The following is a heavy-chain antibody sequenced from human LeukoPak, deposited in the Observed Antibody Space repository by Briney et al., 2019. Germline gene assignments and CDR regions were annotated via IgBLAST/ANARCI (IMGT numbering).Heavy chain of an antibody. CDR3: ARTKTTVTTGYYFDY. CDR1: GFTFSSYD. J-gene: IGHJ4*02. V-gene: IGHV3-53*01. Sequence: PGGSLRLSCAASGFTFSSYDMSWVRQAPGKGLEWVSVIYSGGSTYYADSVKGRFTISRDNSKNTLYLQMNSLRAEDTAVYYCARTKTTVTTGYYFDYWGQGTLVTVSS. D-gene: IGHD4-17*01. CDR2: IYSGGST.